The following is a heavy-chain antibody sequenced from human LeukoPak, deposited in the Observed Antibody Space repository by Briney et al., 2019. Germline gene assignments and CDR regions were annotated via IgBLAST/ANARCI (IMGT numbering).Heavy chain of an antibody. V-gene: IGHV4-59*01. CDR2: IYYSGST. D-gene: IGHD6-19*01. CDR1: GGSISSYY. CDR3: ARDAVAVAGTKGYGMDV. J-gene: IGHJ6*02. Sequence: SETLSLTCTVSGGSISSYYWSWIRQPPGKGLEWIGYIYYSGSTNYNPSLKSRVTISVDTSKNQFSLKLSSVTAADTAVYYCARDAVAVAGTKGYGMDVWGQGTTVTVSS.